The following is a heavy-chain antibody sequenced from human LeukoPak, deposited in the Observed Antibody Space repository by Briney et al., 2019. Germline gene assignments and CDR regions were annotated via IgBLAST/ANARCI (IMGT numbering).Heavy chain of an antibody. CDR1: GFTFSSYS. CDR3: AELGITMIGGV. CDR2: ITRSNYI. D-gene: IGHD3-10*02. J-gene: IGHJ6*04. V-gene: IGHV3-21*06. Sequence: GGSLRLSCAASGFTFSSYSMNWVRQAPGKGLEWVSSITRSNYIYYADSVKGRFTISRDNAKNSLYLQMNSLRAGDTAVNYCAELGITMIGGVWGKGTTVTVSS.